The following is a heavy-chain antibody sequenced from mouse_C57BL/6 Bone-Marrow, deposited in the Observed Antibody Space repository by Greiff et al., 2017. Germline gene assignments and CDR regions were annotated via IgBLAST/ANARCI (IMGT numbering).Heavy chain of an antibody. D-gene: IGHD2-3*01. CDR2: ISSGSSTI. Sequence: EVQLVESGGGLVKPGGSLKLSCAASGFTFSDYGMHWVRQAPEKGLEWVAYISSGSSTIYYADTVKGRFTISRDNTKNTLFLQMTSLRSEDTAMYYCARDDGCLLYWYFDVWGTGTTVTVSS. CDR3: ARDDGCLLYWYFDV. V-gene: IGHV5-17*01. J-gene: IGHJ1*03. CDR1: GFTFSDYG.